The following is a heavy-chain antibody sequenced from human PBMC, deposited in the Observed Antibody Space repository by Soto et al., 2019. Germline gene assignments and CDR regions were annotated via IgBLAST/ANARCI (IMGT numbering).Heavy chain of an antibody. D-gene: IGHD2-2*01. CDR2: ISGSGAST. V-gene: IGHV3-23*01. Sequence: EVQLLESGGGLVQPGGSLRLSCAASGFTFSNYAMSWVRQAPGKGLEWVSAISGSGASTYYADSVKGRFTISRDNSKNTLYLQMNSLRAEDTVVYYCAKEYCASTSCNFDHWGQGTLVTVSS. CDR3: AKEYCASTSCNFDH. J-gene: IGHJ4*02. CDR1: GFTFSNYA.